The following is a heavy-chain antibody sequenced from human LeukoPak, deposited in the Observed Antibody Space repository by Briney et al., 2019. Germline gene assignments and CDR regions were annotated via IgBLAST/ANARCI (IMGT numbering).Heavy chain of an antibody. Sequence: GGSLRLSCATSGFTFSNFGMNWVRQAPGKGLQWLAFISYDEKDKYYADSVKGRNTISRDNSKSTLYVEVDSLRSDDTAVYYCAKARGSGFQRGDAFDVRGQGTWVTVSS. J-gene: IGHJ3*01. V-gene: IGHV3-30*02. CDR1: GFTFSNFG. CDR2: ISYDEKDK. D-gene: IGHD6-19*01. CDR3: AKARGSGFQRGDAFDV.